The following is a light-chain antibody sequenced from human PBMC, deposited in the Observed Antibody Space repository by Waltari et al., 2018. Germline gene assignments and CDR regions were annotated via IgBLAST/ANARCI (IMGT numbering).Light chain of an antibody. CDR1: SSDVGSSNL. CDR3: CSHAGTTTYV. Sequence: QSALTQPASVSGSPAQSITISCTGTSSDVGSSNLVHWYQKDPGKAPKLMIYEVNKRPSVVSDRFSGSKSGNTASLTISGLQTEDEADYYCCSHAGTTTYVFGTGTKVSVL. CDR2: EVN. J-gene: IGLJ1*01. V-gene: IGLV2-23*02.